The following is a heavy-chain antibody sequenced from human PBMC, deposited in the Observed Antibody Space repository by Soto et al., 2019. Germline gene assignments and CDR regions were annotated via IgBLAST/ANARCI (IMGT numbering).Heavy chain of an antibody. CDR2: IWYDGSKK. V-gene: IGHV3-33*01. J-gene: IGHJ4*02. Sequence: QVQLVESGGGVVQPGRSLRLSCAASGFTFSDYGMHWVRQAPGKGLEWVAVIWYDGSKKYYVDSVKGRFTISRDNSKNTLYLQIDSLRVEDTAVYYCARIQLFRRPQLAIDYWGQGTLVTVSS. CDR3: ARIQLFRRPQLAIDY. CDR1: GFTFSDYG. D-gene: IGHD1-1*01.